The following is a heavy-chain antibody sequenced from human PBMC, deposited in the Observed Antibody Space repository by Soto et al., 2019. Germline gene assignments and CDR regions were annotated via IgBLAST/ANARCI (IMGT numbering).Heavy chain of an antibody. J-gene: IGHJ4*02. CDR3: VIQGGVQLWLHY. V-gene: IGHV3-64D*06. D-gene: IGHD5-18*01. CDR2: ISSNGGST. Sequence: GGSLRVSCSASGFTFSSYAMHWVRQAPGKGLEYVSAISSNGGSTYYADSVKGRFTISRDSSKNTLYLQMSSLRAEDTAVYYCVIQGGVQLWLHYWGQGALVTVS. CDR1: GFTFSSYA.